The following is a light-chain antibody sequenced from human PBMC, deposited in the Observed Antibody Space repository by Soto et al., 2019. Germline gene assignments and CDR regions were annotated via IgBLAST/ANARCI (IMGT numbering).Light chain of an antibody. J-gene: IGKJ1*01. Sequence: EIGLTQSQGTLSLSPGERATLSCRASQDVSSNSLAWCRQQPGQAPRLLIYGASSRATGIPDRFSGSGSGTDFTLTISRLEPEDFAVYFCQQYVNSLWTFGQGTKVEI. CDR2: GAS. V-gene: IGKV3-20*01. CDR3: QQYVNSLWT. CDR1: QDVSSNS.